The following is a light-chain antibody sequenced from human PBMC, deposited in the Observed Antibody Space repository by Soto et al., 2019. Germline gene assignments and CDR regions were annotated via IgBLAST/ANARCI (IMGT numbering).Light chain of an antibody. CDR2: GAS. Sequence: EIVLTQSPGTLSLSPGERATPSCRASQSVSNNYLAWYQQKPGQAPRLLIYGASNRATGISDRFSGSGSGTDFTLTISRLEPEDFAVYYCQQYGSSGTFGQGTK. CDR3: QQYGSSGT. V-gene: IGKV3-20*01. CDR1: QSVSNNY. J-gene: IGKJ1*01.